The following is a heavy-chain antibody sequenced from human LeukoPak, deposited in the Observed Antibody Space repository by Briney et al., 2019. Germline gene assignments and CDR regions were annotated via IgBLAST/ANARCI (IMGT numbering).Heavy chain of an antibody. CDR2: INHSGST. Sequence: SETLSLTCAVYGGSFSGYYWSWIRQPPGKGLEWIGEINHSGSTNYNPSLKSRVTISVDTSKNQFSLKLSSVTAADTAVYYCARLGSVAVAGGYYYYYYMDVWGKGTTVTISS. CDR3: ARLGSVAVAGGYYYYYYMDV. D-gene: IGHD6-19*01. J-gene: IGHJ6*03. CDR1: GGSFSGYY. V-gene: IGHV4-34*01.